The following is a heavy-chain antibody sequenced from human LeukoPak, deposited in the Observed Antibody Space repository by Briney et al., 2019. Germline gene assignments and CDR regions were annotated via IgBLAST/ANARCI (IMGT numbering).Heavy chain of an antibody. CDR2: ISGSGGST. CDR3: AKVSTYSSSWYKLPDY. Sequence: GGSLRLSCAASGFTFSSYAMSWVRQAPGKGLEWVSAISGSGGSTYYADSVKGRFTTSRDNSKNTLYLQMNSLRAEDTAVYYCAKVSTYSSSWYKLPDYWGQGTLVTVSS. J-gene: IGHJ4*02. V-gene: IGHV3-23*01. CDR1: GFTFSSYA. D-gene: IGHD6-13*01.